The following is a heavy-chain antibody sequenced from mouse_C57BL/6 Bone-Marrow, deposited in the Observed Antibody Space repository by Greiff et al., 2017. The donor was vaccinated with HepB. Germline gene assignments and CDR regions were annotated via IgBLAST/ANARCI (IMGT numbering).Heavy chain of an antibody. V-gene: IGHV1-69*01. CDR1: GYTFTSYW. CDR3: AIWDSWFAY. Sequence: QVHVKQPGAELVMPGASVKLSCKASGYTFTSYWMHWVKQRPGQGLEWIGEIDPSDSYTNYNQKFKGKSTLTVDKSSSTAYMQLSSLTSEDSAVYYCAIWDSWFAYWGQGTLVTVSA. D-gene: IGHD4-1*01. CDR2: IDPSDSYT. J-gene: IGHJ3*01.